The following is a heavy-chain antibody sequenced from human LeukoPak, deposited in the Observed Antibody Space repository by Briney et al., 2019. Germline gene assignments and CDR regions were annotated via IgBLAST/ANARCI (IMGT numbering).Heavy chain of an antibody. V-gene: IGHV3-30-3*01. J-gene: IGHJ4*02. CDR3: ARDVLLWFPFDY. CDR1: GFSFNSYA. Sequence: GGSLRLSCAASGFSFNSYAFHWVRQAPGKGLEWVAVISYDGSNKYYADSVKGRFTISRDNSKNTVYLQMNSLRVEDTAVYYCARDVLLWFPFDYWGQGTLVTVSS. CDR2: ISYDGSNK. D-gene: IGHD3-10*01.